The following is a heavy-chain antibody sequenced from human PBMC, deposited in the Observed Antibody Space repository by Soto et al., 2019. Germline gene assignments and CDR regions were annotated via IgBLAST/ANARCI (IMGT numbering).Heavy chain of an antibody. D-gene: IGHD6-13*01. CDR3: ARVSATGTRWFNP. CDR2: ISHRGTA. CDR1: GGSISSGAYY. Sequence: SETLSLTCTVSGGSISSGAYYWGWIRQHPGKGLEWIGYISHRGTAYYTPSLKSRVSLSVDPSKSQFSLNVTSLTAADTAVYYCARVSATGTRWFNPWGPGTLVTVSS. J-gene: IGHJ5*02. V-gene: IGHV4-31*03.